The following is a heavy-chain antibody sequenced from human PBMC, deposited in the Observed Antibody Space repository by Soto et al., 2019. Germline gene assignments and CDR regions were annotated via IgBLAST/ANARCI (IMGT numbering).Heavy chain of an antibody. D-gene: IGHD6-13*01. CDR3: ARVSATGTRWFNP. CDR2: ISHRGTA. CDR1: GGSISSGAYY. Sequence: SETLSLTCTVSGGSISSGAYYWGWIRQHPGKGLEWIGYISHRGTAYYTPSLKSRVSLSVDPSKSQFSLNVTSLTAADTAVYYCARVSATGTRWFNPWGPGTLVTVSS. J-gene: IGHJ5*02. V-gene: IGHV4-31*03.